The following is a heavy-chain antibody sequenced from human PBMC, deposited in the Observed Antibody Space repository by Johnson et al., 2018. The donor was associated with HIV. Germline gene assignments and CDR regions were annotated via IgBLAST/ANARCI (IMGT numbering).Heavy chain of an antibody. CDR2: IRYDGSNK. CDR3: ARGVDSSSIEDAFDI. J-gene: IGHJ3*02. CDR1: GFTFSSYG. Sequence: VQLVESGGGVVQPGRSLRLSCAASGFTFSSYGMHWVRQAPGKGLEWVAFIRYDGSNKYYADSVKGRFTISRDNSKNTLYLQMNSLRAEDAAVYYCARGVDSSSIEDAFDIWGQGKMVSVSS. D-gene: IGHD6-6*01. V-gene: IGHV3-30*02.